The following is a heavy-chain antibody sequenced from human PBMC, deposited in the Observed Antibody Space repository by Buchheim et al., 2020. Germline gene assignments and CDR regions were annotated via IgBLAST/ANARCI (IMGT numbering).Heavy chain of an antibody. D-gene: IGHD6-13*01. Sequence: EVQLVESGGGLVQPGGSLRLSCAASGFTFSSYWMPWVRQAPGKGLVWVASIKQDGSKKNYVDSVKGRFTISRDSAKSSLYLQINILRAEGTAVYYCARAASGTGRDYWGQGTL. J-gene: IGHJ4*02. CDR3: ARAASGTGRDY. CDR2: IKQDGSKK. V-gene: IGHV3-7*04. CDR1: GFTFSSYW.